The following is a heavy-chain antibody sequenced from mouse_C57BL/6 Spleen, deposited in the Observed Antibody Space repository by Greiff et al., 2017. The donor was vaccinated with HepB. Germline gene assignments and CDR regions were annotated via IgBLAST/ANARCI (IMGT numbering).Heavy chain of an antibody. D-gene: IGHD1-1*01. CDR1: GFTFNTYA. Sequence: GGGLVQPKGSLKLSCAASGFTFNTYAMHWVRQAPGKGLEWVARIRSKSSNYATYYADSVKDRFTISRDDSQSMLYLQMNNLKTEDTAMYYCVREIYGSSYSYWYFDVWGTGTTVTVSS. V-gene: IGHV10-3*01. CDR2: IRSKSSNYAT. J-gene: IGHJ1*03. CDR3: VREIYGSSYSYWYFDV.